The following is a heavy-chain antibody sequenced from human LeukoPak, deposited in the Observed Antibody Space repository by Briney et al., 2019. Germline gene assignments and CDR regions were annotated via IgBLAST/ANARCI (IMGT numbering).Heavy chain of an antibody. CDR3: ARDNGWELYPYYFDY. Sequence: SEALSLTCTVSGGSISSSSYYWGWIRQPPGKGLKWIGSIYYSGSTYYNPSLKSRVTISVDTSKNQFSLKLSSVTAADTAVYYCARDNGWELYPYYFDYWGQGTLVTVSS. V-gene: IGHV4-39*07. CDR2: IYYSGST. CDR1: GGSISSSSYY. J-gene: IGHJ4*02. D-gene: IGHD1-26*01.